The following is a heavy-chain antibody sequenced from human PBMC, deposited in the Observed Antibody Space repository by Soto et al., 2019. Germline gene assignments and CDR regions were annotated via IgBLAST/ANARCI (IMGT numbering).Heavy chain of an antibody. CDR2: ISYSGTT. CDR1: GASISSNNNY. CDR3: ARGRGYSYGLDP. V-gene: IGHV4-30-4*01. D-gene: IGHD5-18*01. J-gene: IGHJ5*02. Sequence: PSETLSLTCTVSGASISSNNNYWSWIRQPPGEGLEWIGFISYSGTTSYSPSLKSRVAISLDTSKNQFSLSLSSVTAADTAVYYCARGRGYSYGLDPWGQGTLVTVSS.